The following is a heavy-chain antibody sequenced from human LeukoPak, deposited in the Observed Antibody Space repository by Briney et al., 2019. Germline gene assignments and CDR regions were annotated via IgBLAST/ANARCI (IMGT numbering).Heavy chain of an antibody. CDR2: ISSSVTTV. CDR1: GFTFRDYY. V-gene: IGHV3-11*04. CDR3: ARAYGSGTYWFDY. J-gene: IGHJ4*02. Sequence: NPGGSLRLSCAASGFTFRDYYMAWIRQAPGKGLEWVSHISSSVTTVYYADSVRGRFTLSRDNAKNSVSLQMNRLRDEDTAIYYCARAYGSGTYWFDYWGQGTLVTVSS. D-gene: IGHD3-10*01.